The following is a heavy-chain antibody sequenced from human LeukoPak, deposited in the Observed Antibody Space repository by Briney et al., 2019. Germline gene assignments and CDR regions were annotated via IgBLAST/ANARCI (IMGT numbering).Heavy chain of an antibody. CDR3: AKDGSSGFPGGAFDI. V-gene: IGHV3-23*01. D-gene: IGHD6-19*01. CDR2: ISGSGGST. CDR1: GFTFSSYA. J-gene: IGHJ3*02. Sequence: GGSLRLSCAASGFTFSSYAMSWVRQAPGKGVEWVSAISGSGGSTYYADSVRGRFTISRDNSKNTLYLQMNSLRAEDTAVYYCAKDGSSGFPGGAFDIWGQGTMVTVSS.